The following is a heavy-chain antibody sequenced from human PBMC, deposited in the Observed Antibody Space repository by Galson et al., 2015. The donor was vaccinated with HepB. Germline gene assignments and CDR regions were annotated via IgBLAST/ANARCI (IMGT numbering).Heavy chain of an antibody. CDR2: INHSGST. CDR1: GGSFSGYY. V-gene: IGHV4-34*01. CDR3: ARGRPYYDSSGYDPYFDY. Sequence: ETLSLTCAVYGGSFSGYYWTWIRQPPGKGLEWIGEINHSGSTNYNPSLKSRVTISVDTSKNQFSLKLSSVPAADTAVYYCARGRPYYDSSGYDPYFDYWGQGTLVTVSS. D-gene: IGHD3-22*01. J-gene: IGHJ4*02.